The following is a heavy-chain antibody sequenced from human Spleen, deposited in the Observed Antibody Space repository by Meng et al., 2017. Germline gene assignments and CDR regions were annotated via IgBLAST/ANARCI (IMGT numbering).Heavy chain of an antibody. CDR1: GDSVSSDSAA. V-gene: IGHV6-1*01. CDR3: VRESGRTDIGWTTRWFDP. Sequence: SQTLSLTCAISGDSVSSDSAAWNWIRQSPSRGLEWLGRTYYRSKWYNDYAVSVKSRITINSDTSKSQFSLHLNSVTPEDTAVYYCVRESGRTDIGWTTRWFDPWGQGTLVTVSS. D-gene: IGHD3-3*01. J-gene: IGHJ5*02. CDR2: TYYRSKWYN.